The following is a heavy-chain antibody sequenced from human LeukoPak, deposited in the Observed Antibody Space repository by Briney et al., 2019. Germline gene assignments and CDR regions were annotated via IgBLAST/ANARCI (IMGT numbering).Heavy chain of an antibody. CDR2: IRSKAYGGTT. Sequence: PGGSLRLSCTASGFTFGDYAMSWVRQAPGKGLEWVGFIRSKAYGGTTEYAASVKGRFTISRDDSKSIAYLQMNSLKTEDTAVYYCSRDQWLQYGGYYYYYMDVWGKGTTVTVSS. D-gene: IGHD5-24*01. V-gene: IGHV3-49*04. CDR3: SRDQWLQYGGYYYYYMDV. CDR1: GFTFGDYA. J-gene: IGHJ6*03.